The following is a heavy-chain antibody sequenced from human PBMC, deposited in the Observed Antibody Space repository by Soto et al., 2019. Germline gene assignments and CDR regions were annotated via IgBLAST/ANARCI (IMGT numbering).Heavy chain of an antibody. CDR2: IYYSGST. Sequence: SETLSLTCTVSGGSISSYYWSWIRQPPGKGLEWIGYIYYSGSTNYNPSLKSRVTISVDTSKNQFSLKLSSVTAADTAVYYCAIVSVLWRRELTCILFWG. D-gene: IGHD2-8*02. J-gene: IGHJ1*01. CDR3: AIVSVLWRRELTCILF. CDR1: GGSISSYY. V-gene: IGHV4-59*01.